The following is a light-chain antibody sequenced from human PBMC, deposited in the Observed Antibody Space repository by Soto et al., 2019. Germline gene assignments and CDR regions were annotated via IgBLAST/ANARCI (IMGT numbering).Light chain of an antibody. CDR1: SSDVGGYTY. CDR3: SSYTNSNTRV. CDR2: QVS. J-gene: IGLJ3*02. V-gene: IGLV2-14*01. Sequence: QSALTQPASVSGSPGQSITISCSGTSSDVGGYTYVSWYQQHPGKAPKLMIYQVSNRPSGVSNRFSGSKSGNTASLTISGLQTEDEGDYYCSSYTNSNTRVFGGGTKLTVL.